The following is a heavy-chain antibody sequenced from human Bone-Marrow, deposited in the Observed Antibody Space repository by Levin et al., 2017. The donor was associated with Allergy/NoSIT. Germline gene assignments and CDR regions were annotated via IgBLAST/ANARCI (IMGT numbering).Heavy chain of an antibody. Sequence: ASVKVSCKASGYSFTFFGISWVRQAPGQGLEWMGWISPYNGDTNYAQKFQGRVTMTTDTSTSTAYMELRSLRPDDTAVYYCARELADTAADTFDIWGQGTRVTVSS. D-gene: IGHD5-18*01. CDR3: ARELADTAADTFDI. J-gene: IGHJ3*02. CDR2: ISPYNGDT. V-gene: IGHV1-18*01. CDR1: GYSFTFFG.